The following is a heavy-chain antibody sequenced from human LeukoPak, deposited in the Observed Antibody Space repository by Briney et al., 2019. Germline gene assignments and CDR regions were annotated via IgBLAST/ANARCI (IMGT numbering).Heavy chain of an antibody. Sequence: GGSLRLSCAASGFFVSSYYMSWVRQAPGKGLEWVAVIDSGGTTSYADSVKGRFTISRDNSNNTLYLQINSLRAEDTAVYYCARSGLISAGFDIWGQGTMVTISS. CDR2: IDSGGTT. J-gene: IGHJ3*02. V-gene: IGHV3-53*01. D-gene: IGHD3-16*01. CDR3: ARSGLISAGFDI. CDR1: GFFVSSYY.